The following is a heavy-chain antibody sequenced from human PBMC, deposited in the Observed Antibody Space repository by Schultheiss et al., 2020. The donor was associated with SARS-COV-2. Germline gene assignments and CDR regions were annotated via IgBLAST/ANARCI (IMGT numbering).Heavy chain of an antibody. V-gene: IGHV4-4*02. CDR3: ARGVVTRSTSYGMDV. CDR2: IYYSGST. CDR1: GGSISSSNW. D-gene: IGHD4-23*01. Sequence: SETLSLTCAVSGGSISSSNWWSWVRQPPGKGLEWIGYIYYSGSTNYNPSLKSRVTISVDTSKNQFSLKLSSVTAADTAVYYCARGVVTRSTSYGMDVWGQGTTVTVSS. J-gene: IGHJ6*02.